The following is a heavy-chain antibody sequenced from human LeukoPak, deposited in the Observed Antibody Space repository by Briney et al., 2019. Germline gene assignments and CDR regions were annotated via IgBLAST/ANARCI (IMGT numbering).Heavy chain of an antibody. CDR2: ISYDGSNK. D-gene: IGHD3-3*01. V-gene: IGHV3-30-3*01. CDR1: GFTFSSYA. J-gene: IGHJ4*02. CDR3: ATDFWSRGYFDY. Sequence: GRSLRLSCAASGFTFSSYAMHWVRQAPGKGLEWVAVISYDGSNKYYADSVKGRFTISRDNSKNTLYLQMNSLRAEDTAVYYCATDFWSRGYFDYWGQGTLVTVPS.